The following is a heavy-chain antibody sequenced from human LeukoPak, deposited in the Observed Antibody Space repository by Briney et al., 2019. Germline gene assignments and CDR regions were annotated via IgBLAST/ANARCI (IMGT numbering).Heavy chain of an antibody. Sequence: GGSLRLSCAASGFTFSSYAMSWVRQAPGKGLEWVPAISGSGGSTYYADSVKGRFTISRDNSKNTLYLQMNSLRAEDTAVYYCATLGSSYYYGSGTQGWGQGTLVTVSS. D-gene: IGHD3-10*01. CDR2: ISGSGGST. V-gene: IGHV3-23*01. CDR3: ATLGSSYYYGSGTQG. J-gene: IGHJ4*02. CDR1: GFTFSSYA.